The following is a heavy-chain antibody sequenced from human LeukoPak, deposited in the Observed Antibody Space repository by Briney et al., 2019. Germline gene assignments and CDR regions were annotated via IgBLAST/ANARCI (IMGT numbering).Heavy chain of an antibody. V-gene: IGHV1-2*02. D-gene: IGHD3-3*01. Sequence: ASVNVSCKGSGYTLIGYYMFWVGQAPGQGTEGMGWINPKTGGTNYAEMFQGRVTMTTHTSISTAYMQLSRLTSDDTAVYYCARSFSVFWSGPDYWGQGTQVTVSS. CDR2: INPKTGGT. CDR1: GYTLIGYY. CDR3: ARSFSVFWSGPDY. J-gene: IGHJ4*02.